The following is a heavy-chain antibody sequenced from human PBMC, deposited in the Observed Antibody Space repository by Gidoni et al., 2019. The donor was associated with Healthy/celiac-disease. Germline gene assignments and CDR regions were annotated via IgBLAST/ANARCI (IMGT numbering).Heavy chain of an antibody. Sequence: EVQLVESGGGLVKPGGSLRLSCAASGFTFIKASLNWVSKAPGKGLEWVGRIKSKTDGGTTDYAAPVKGRVTISRDDSKNTLYLQMNSLKTEDTAVYYCTTLLQADSSGYYYAEADYWGQGTLVTVSS. CDR2: IKSKTDGGTT. J-gene: IGHJ4*02. CDR3: TTLLQADSSGYYYAEADY. CDR1: GFTFIKAS. V-gene: IGHV3-15*07. D-gene: IGHD3-22*01.